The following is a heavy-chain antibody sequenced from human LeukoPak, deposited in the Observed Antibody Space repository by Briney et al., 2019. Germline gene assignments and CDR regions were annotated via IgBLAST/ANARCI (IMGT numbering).Heavy chain of an antibody. CDR2: MNPNSGNT. J-gene: IGHJ3*02. Sequence: ASVKVSCKASGYTFTSYDINWVRKATGQGLEWMGWMNPNSGNTGYAQKFQGRVTMTRNTSISTAYMELSSLRSEDTAVYYCARYDSSGWYSSDGDAFDIWGQGTMVTVSS. CDR1: GYTFTSYD. V-gene: IGHV1-8*01. CDR3: ARYDSSGWYSSDGDAFDI. D-gene: IGHD6-19*01.